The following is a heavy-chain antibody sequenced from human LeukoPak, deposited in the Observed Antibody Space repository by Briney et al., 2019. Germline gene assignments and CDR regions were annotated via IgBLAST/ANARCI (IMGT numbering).Heavy chain of an antibody. D-gene: IGHD3-16*01. CDR1: GFTFSSYA. Sequence: GGSLRLSCAASGFTFSSYAMSWVRQAPGKGLEWVSAISGSGGSTYYADSVKGRFTISRDNSKNTLYLRMNSLRAEDTAVYYCAKVITFRWFNPWGQGTLVTVSS. CDR2: ISGSGGST. CDR3: AKVITFRWFNP. V-gene: IGHV3-23*01. J-gene: IGHJ5*02.